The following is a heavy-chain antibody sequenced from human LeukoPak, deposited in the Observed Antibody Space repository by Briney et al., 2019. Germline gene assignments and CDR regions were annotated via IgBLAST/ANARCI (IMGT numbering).Heavy chain of an antibody. D-gene: IGHD6-19*01. Sequence: GGSLRLSCAASGSTFSSFAMTWVRQAPGKGLEWVALISGVGDATHYADSVKGRFIISRDNSKSTLFLQMNGLRADDSAIYYCAKESKWLPSYWGQGTRVTVSS. CDR2: ISGVGDAT. CDR3: AKESKWLPSY. J-gene: IGHJ4*02. CDR1: GSTFSSFA. V-gene: IGHV3-23*01.